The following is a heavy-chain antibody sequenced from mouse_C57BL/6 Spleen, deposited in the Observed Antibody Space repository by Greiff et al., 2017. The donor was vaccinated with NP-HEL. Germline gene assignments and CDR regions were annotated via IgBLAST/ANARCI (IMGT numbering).Heavy chain of an antibody. V-gene: IGHV14-2*01. D-gene: IGHD2-1*01. CDR2: IDPEDGET. CDR3: ASGDGKPYWYFDV. J-gene: IGHJ1*03. Sequence: EVKLMESGAELVKPGASVKLSCTASGFNIKDYYMHWVKQRTEQGLEWIGRIDPEDGETKYAPKFQGKATITADTSSNTAYLQLSSLTSEDTAVYYCASGDGKPYWYFDVWGTGTTVTVSS. CDR1: GFNIKDYY.